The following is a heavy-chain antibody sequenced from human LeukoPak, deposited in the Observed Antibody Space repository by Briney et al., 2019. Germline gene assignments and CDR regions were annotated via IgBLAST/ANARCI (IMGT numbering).Heavy chain of an antibody. CDR2: IKQDGSKK. Sequence: PGGSLRLSCAVSGFTVSNYYMSWVRQAPGKGLEWVANIKQDGSKKSYVDSVKGRFTISRDNAKNSLYLQMNSLRAEDTAIYYCTRVGYIDEGIDYWGQGTLVTVSS. V-gene: IGHV3-7*04. J-gene: IGHJ4*02. CDR1: GFTVSNYY. CDR3: TRVGYIDEGIDY. D-gene: IGHD5-24*01.